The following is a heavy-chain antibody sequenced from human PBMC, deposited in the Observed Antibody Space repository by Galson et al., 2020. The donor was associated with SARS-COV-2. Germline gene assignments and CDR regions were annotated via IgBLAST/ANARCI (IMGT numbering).Heavy chain of an antibody. D-gene: IGHD3-9*01. CDR3: ARVREYDILTGTLGY. Sequence: GESLKISCAASGFTFSSYSMHWVRQAPGKGLEWVAVISYDGDNKYYADSVKGRFTISRDISKNTLYLQMNSLRAEDTAVYYCARVREYDILTGTLGYWGQGTLVTVSS. J-gene: IGHJ4*02. CDR1: GFTFSSYS. CDR2: ISYDGDNK. V-gene: IGHV3-30-3*01.